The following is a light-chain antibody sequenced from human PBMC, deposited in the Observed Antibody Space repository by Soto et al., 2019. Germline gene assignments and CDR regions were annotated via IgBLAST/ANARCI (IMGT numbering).Light chain of an antibody. CDR2: LGS. CDR1: QRLLYSNGYNY. J-gene: IGKJ5*01. V-gene: IGKV2-28*01. CDR3: TQGLQIPIT. Sequence: DILMSRSPLSLSGTPGAPASISCRSSQRLLYSNGYNYLDWYLQKPGQSPQLLIYLGSSRASGVPDRFSGSGSGTDFTLKISRVEAEDVGAYYCTQGLQIPITFGQGTRLEIK.